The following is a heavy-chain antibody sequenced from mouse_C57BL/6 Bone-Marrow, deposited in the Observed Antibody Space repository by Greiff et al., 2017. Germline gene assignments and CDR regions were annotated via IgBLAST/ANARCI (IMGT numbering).Heavy chain of an antibody. CDR1: GYTFTTYP. V-gene: IGHV1-47*01. CDR3: AVITREDYFDY. J-gene: IGHJ2*01. D-gene: IGHD1-1*01. Sequence: VKLMESGAELVKPGASVKMSCKASGYTFTTYPIEWMKQNHGKSLEWIGNFHPYNDDTKYNEKFKGKATLTVEKSSSTVYLELSRLTSDDSAVYYCAVITREDYFDYWGQGTTLTVSS. CDR2: FHPYNDDT.